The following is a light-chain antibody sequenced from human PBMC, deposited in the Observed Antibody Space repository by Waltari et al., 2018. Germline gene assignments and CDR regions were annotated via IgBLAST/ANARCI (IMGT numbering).Light chain of an antibody. J-gene: IGLJ2*01. CDR2: EVS. CDR1: SSDVGGYNY. CDR3: SSYAGIHNLV. V-gene: IGLV2-8*01. Sequence: QSALTQPPSASGSPGQSVTISCTGTSSDVGGYNYFPLYQQHPGQAPTLIIYEVSNRPAGVPDRFSGSSAGNTASRTVSGLQSEDEAEYYCSSYAGIHNLVFGGGTKLTVL.